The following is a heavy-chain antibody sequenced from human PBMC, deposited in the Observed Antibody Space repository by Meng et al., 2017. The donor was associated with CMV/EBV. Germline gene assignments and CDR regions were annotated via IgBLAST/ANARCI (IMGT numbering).Heavy chain of an antibody. V-gene: IGHV4-59*01. J-gene: IGHJ6*02. CDR3: ARVRVPAATYYYYGMDV. D-gene: IGHD2-2*01. CDR1: GGSISSYY. CDR2: IYYSGST. Sequence: ESLKISCPVSGGSISSYYWSWIRQPPGKGLEWIGYIYYSGSTNYNPSLKSRVTISVDTSKNQFSLKLSSVTAADTAVYYCARVRVPAATYYYYGMDVWGQGTTVTVSS.